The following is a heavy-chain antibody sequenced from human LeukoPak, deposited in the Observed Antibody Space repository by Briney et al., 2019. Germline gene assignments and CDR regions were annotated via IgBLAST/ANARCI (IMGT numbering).Heavy chain of an antibody. J-gene: IGHJ4*02. CDR2: ISAYNGNT. CDR1: GYTFTSYG. Sequence: GASVKVSCKASGYTFTSYGISWVRQAPGQGLEWMGWISAYNGNTNYAQKLQGRVTMTTDTSTSTAYMELRSLRSDDTAVYCCARLRDIVVVPAAFLDYWGQGTLVTVSS. V-gene: IGHV1-18*04. D-gene: IGHD2-2*01. CDR3: ARLRDIVVVPAAFLDY.